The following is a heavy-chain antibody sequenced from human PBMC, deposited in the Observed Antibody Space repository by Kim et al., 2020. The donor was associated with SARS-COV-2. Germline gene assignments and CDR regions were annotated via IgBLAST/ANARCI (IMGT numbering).Heavy chain of an antibody. CDR2: I. V-gene: IGHV3-48*03. J-gene: IGHJ4*02. CDR3: ARDIAGPPIDY. D-gene: IGHD6-13*01. Sequence: IYYADSVKGRFTISRDNAKNSLYLQMNSLRAEDTAVYYCARDIAGPPIDYWGQGTLVTVSS.